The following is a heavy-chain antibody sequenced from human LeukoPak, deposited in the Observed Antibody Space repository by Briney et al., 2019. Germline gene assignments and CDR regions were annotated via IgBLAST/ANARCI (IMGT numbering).Heavy chain of an antibody. V-gene: IGHV1-8*01. CDR2: MNPNSGNT. J-gene: IGHJ6*03. CDR3: ARGINSSSWYWYYYYYMDV. CDR1: GYTFTSYD. Sequence: ASVKVSCKASGYTFTSYDINWVRQATGQGPEWMGWMNPNSGNTGYAQKFQGRVTMTRNTSISTAYMELSSLRSEDTAVYYCARGINSSSWYWYYYYYMDVWGKGTTVTVSS. D-gene: IGHD6-13*01.